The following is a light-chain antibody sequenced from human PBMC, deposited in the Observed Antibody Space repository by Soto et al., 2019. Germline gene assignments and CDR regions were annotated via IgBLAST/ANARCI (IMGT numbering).Light chain of an antibody. CDR1: QSVSSY. CDR3: QQRSSWPLT. V-gene: IGKV3-11*01. J-gene: IGKJ4*01. Sequence: EIVLTQSPATLSLSPGERATLSCRASQSVSSYLAWYQQKAGQAPRPLIYDASNRATGIPVRFSGSGSGTDFTLTISSLEPEDFAVYYCQQRSSWPLTFGGGTKVEIK. CDR2: DAS.